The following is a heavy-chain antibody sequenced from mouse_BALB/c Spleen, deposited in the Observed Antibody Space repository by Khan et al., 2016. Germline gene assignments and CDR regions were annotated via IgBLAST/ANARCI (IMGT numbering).Heavy chain of an antibody. V-gene: IGHV3-2*02. D-gene: IGHD1-2*01. CDR2: KSYSGST. Sequence: EVQLQESGPGLVKPSQSLSLTCTVTGYSITSDYAWNWIRQFRGNKLEWRGYKSYSGSTSYNPSLKSRVPITRDTSTNQCFLQLNSVPTEDTATYYGARSTTATRLFAYWGQGTLVTVSA. J-gene: IGHJ3*01. CDR3: ARSTTATRLFAY. CDR1: GYSITSDYA.